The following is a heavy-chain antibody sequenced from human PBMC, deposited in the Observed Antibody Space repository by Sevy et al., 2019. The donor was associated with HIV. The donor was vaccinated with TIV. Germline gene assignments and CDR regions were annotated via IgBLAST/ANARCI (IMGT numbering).Heavy chain of an antibody. CDR1: GFTFSSYA. J-gene: IGHJ6*02. Sequence: GGSLRLSCAASGFTFSSYAMHWVRQAPGKGLEWVAVISYDGSNKYYADSVKGRFTISRDNSKNTLYLQMNSLRVKETAAYYWARGPSSIAARNTTVYYYYGMDVWGQGTTVTVSS. V-gene: IGHV3-30-3*01. CDR3: ARGPSSIAARNTTVYYYYGMDV. CDR2: ISYDGSNK. D-gene: IGHD6-6*01.